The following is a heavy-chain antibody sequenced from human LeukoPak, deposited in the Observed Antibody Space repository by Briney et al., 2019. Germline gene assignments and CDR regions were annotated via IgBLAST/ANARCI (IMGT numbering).Heavy chain of an antibody. J-gene: IGHJ6*04. Sequence: PGRSLRLSCEASGFTFTSYGLHWVRQTPGKGLEWVAVISFDGNNKLYADSVKGRFTISRDNSKNTLYLQLNSLTAEDTALYSCAKDLGFGGDYYGMDVWDKGTTVTVSS. CDR3: AKDLGFGGDYYGMDV. CDR2: ISFDGNNK. D-gene: IGHD3-10*01. V-gene: IGHV3-30*18. CDR1: GFTFTSYG.